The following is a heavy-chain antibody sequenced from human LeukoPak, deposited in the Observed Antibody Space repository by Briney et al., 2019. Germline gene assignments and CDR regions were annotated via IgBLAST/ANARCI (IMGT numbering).Heavy chain of an antibody. CDR1: GGSLSGYY. CDR3: ARGPLVWGPRLPYYFDY. Sequence: PSETLSLTCAVYGGSLSGYYWSWIRQPPGKGLEWIGEINHSGGTNYNPSLKSRVTISVDTSKNQFSLKLSSVTAADTAVYYCARGPLVWGPRLPYYFDYWGQGTLVTVSS. V-gene: IGHV4-34*01. J-gene: IGHJ4*02. CDR2: INHSGGT. D-gene: IGHD3-16*01.